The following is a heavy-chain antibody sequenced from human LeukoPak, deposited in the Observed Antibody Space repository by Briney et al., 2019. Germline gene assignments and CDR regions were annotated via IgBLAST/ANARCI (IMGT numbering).Heavy chain of an antibody. V-gene: IGHV3-23*01. CDR2: ISGSGDST. Sequence: PGGSLRLSCAASGFTFSSYAMSWVRQAPDKGLEGVSAISGSGDSTNYADSVKGRFTISRDTSKNTLYLQMNSLRAEDTAVYYCAKTGGIAARGGWYFDYWGQGTLVTVSS. CDR1: GFTFSSYA. D-gene: IGHD6-6*01. CDR3: AKTGGIAARGGWYFDY. J-gene: IGHJ4*02.